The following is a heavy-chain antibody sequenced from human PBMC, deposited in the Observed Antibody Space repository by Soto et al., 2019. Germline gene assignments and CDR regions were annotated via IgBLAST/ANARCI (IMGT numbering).Heavy chain of an antibody. CDR3: AHRRGGFYDTLTGYYKGKNFDY. CDR1: GFSLNTTAVG. Sequence: QITLKESGPTLVKPTQTLTLTCTYSGFSLNTTAVGVGWIRQPPGKALEWLALIYWDDDKRYSPSLKSRLTITKDTSKNRVVLTMTNVDPVDTATYYCAHRRGGFYDTLTGYYKGKNFDYWGQGTLVTVSS. D-gene: IGHD3-9*01. J-gene: IGHJ4*02. V-gene: IGHV2-5*02. CDR2: IYWDDDK.